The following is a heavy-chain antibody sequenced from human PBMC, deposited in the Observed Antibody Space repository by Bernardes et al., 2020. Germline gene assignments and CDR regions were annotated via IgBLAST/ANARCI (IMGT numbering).Heavy chain of an antibody. V-gene: IGHV3-48*02. CDR1: GFTFSSSS. CDR2: ITSSSTSI. Sequence: GGSLRRSCAASGFTFSSSSMKWVRQAPGPGLACISYITSSSTSIYYADSVKGRFTISRDNAKNSLYLQMNSLRDEDTAVYYCARVVYSQIDYWGQGTLVTVSS. D-gene: IGHD5-18*01. J-gene: IGHJ4*02. CDR3: ARVVYSQIDY.